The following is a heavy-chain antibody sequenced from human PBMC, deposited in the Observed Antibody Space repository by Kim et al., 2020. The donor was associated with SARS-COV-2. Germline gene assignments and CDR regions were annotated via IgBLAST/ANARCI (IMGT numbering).Heavy chain of an antibody. CDR3: ARDLTVTTQYYYGMDV. D-gene: IGHD4-17*01. CDR2: INQDGSAK. Sequence: GGSLRLSCAASGFTFSSYCMNWVRQAPGKGLEWVASINQDGSAKYYADSVKGRFTISRDNAKNSLYLQMNSLRAEDTAVYYCARDLTVTTQYYYGMDVWGQGTTVSVSS. V-gene: IGHV3-7*03. J-gene: IGHJ6*02. CDR1: GFTFSSYC.